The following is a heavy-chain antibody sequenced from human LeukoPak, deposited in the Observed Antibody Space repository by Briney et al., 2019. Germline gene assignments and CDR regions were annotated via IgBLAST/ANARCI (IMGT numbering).Heavy chain of an antibody. Sequence: PSETLSLTCTVSGGSISTYYWSWIRQPAGKGLEWIGRIYTSGSTNYNPSLKSRVTMSVDTSKNHFSLKLSSVTAADTATYYCARVGKYYYDRTGAFDIWGQGTMVTVSS. V-gene: IGHV4-4*07. J-gene: IGHJ3*02. D-gene: IGHD3-22*01. CDR3: ARVGKYYYDRTGAFDI. CDR2: IYTSGST. CDR1: GGSISTYY.